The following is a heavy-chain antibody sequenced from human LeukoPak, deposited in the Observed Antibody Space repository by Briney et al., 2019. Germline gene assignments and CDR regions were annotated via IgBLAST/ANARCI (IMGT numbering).Heavy chain of an antibody. CDR2: IKPDGTEK. Sequence: PGGSLRLSCATSGFTFRSYWMSWVRQAPGKGLECVANIKPDGTEKYYVDSVKGRFTISRDNAKNSLYLQMNSLRAEDTAVYYCASGNYFDYWGQGTLVTVSS. CDR1: GFTFRSYW. J-gene: IGHJ4*02. V-gene: IGHV3-7*01. D-gene: IGHD1-26*01. CDR3: ASGNYFDY.